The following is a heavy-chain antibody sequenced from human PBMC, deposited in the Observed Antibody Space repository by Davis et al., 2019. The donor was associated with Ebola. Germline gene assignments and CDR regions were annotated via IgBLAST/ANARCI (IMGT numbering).Heavy chain of an antibody. CDR2: IYSGGST. J-gene: IGHJ6*02. D-gene: IGHD4-11*01. CDR1: GFTFSSNY. Sequence: GESLKISCAASGFTFSSNYMSWVRQAPGKGLEWVSVIYSGGSTYYADSVKGRFTISRDNSKNTLYLQMNSLRAEDTAVYYCARDGPLPHDYSIYDILFWNYGMDVWGQGTTVTVSS. CDR3: ARDGPLPHDYSIYDILFWNYGMDV. V-gene: IGHV3-66*01.